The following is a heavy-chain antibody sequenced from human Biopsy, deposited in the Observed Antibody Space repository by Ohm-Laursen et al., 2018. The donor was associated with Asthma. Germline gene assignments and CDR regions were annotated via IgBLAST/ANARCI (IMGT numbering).Heavy chain of an antibody. CDR3: ARGIYDMDV. CDR1: GFSYSSYG. CDR2: IWNDGNKN. V-gene: IGHV3-33*08. Sequence: SLRLSCAASGFSYSSYGMHWVRQAPGKGLEWVALIWNDGNKNYYADSVRGRFTISRDNSKNMLYLQMNSLRAEDTAVYFCARGIYDMDVRGQGTTVTVSS. J-gene: IGHJ6*02.